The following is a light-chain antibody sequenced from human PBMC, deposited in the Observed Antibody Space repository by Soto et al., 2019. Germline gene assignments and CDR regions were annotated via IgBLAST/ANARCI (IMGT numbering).Light chain of an antibody. J-gene: IGLJ1*01. CDR1: SSDVGGYNY. Sequence: QSALTQPASVSGSPGQSITSSCTGTSSDVGGYNYVSWYQQHPGKAPKLMIYDVTNRPSGVSNRFSGSKSGNTASLTISGLQAEDEADYYCSSYTGSSNFDVFGTGTKLTVL. CDR2: DVT. V-gene: IGLV2-14*01. CDR3: SSYTGSSNFDV.